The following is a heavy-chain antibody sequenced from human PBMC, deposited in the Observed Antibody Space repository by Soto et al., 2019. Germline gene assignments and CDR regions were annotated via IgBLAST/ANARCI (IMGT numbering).Heavy chain of an antibody. CDR1: GFTFNNYW. J-gene: IGHJ4*02. D-gene: IGHD6-13*01. CDR2: IKQDGSEK. CDR3: ARGYSSSPLFEDYLDY. Sequence: LRLSCAASGFTFNNYWLTWVRQAPGKGLEWVANIKQDGSEKYYVDSVKGRFTISRDNAENSLFLQMNSLRAEDTAVYYCARGYSSSPLFEDYLDYWGQGTQVTVSS. V-gene: IGHV3-7*04.